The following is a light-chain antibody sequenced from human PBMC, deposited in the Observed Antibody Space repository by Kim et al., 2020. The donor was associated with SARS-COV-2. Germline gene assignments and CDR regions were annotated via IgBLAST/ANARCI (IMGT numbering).Light chain of an antibody. CDR1: QGIISY. CDR3: QQYYSYPS. CDR2: AAS. Sequence: IRMTQSPSSLSASTGDRVTITCRASQGIISYLAWYQQKPGKAPKLLIYAASTLQSGVPSRFSGSGSGTDFTLTISCLQSEDFATYYCQQYYSYPSFGQGTKVDIK. V-gene: IGKV1-8*01. J-gene: IGKJ1*01.